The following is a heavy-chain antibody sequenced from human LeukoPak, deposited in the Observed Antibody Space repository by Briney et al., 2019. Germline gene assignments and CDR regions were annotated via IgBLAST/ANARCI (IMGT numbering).Heavy chain of an antibody. Sequence: GGSLRLSCEASGFIFNDYYMSWIRQAPGKGLEWVSYISISGSTIDYADSVKGRFTISRDNAKNSLYLQMKSLRAEDTAVYFCARLFRIGAGRDYCDYWGQGTLVTVSS. CDR2: ISISGSTI. V-gene: IGHV3-11*01. J-gene: IGHJ4*02. D-gene: IGHD3-10*01. CDR3: ARLFRIGAGRDYCDY. CDR1: GFIFNDYY.